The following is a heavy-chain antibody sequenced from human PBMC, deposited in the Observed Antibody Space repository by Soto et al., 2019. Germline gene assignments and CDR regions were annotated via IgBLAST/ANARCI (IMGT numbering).Heavy chain of an antibody. Sequence: EVLLVESGGGSRQPGGSLRLSCVASGYTFNSHEMNWARQAPGKGLEWISSISGSGTTNYAESVKGRFTISGDNAHKSLFLEMKDLRVVDTAVYYCARGGIHWGQGALFTVS. D-gene: IGHD3-16*01. CDR3: ARGGIH. V-gene: IGHV3-48*03. CDR2: ISGSGTT. J-gene: IGHJ4*02. CDR1: GYTFNSHE.